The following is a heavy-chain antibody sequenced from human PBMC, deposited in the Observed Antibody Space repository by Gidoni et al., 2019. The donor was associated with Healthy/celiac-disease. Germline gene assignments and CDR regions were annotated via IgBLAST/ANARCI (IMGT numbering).Heavy chain of an antibody. J-gene: IGHJ4*02. Sequence: KGLEWVGRIKSKTDGGTTDYAAPVKGRFTISRDDSKNTLYLQMNSLKTEDTAVYYCTTEWYWTQPFDYWGQGTLVTVSS. D-gene: IGHD5-18*01. CDR3: TTEWYWTQPFDY. CDR2: IKSKTDGGTT. V-gene: IGHV3-15*01.